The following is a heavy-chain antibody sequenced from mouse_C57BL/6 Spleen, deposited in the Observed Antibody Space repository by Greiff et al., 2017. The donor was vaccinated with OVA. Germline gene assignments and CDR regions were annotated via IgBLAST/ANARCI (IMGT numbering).Heavy chain of an antibody. V-gene: IGHV1-69*01. Sequence: QVQLQQPGAELVMPGASVKLSCKASGYTFTSYWMHWVKQRPGQGLAWIGEIDPSDSYTNYNQKFKGKSTLTVDKSSSTAYMQLSSLTSEDSAVYYGARGWLYRTYAMDYWGQGTSVTVSS. CDR2: IDPSDSYT. D-gene: IGHD2-12*01. J-gene: IGHJ4*01. CDR1: GYTFTSYW. CDR3: ARGWLYRTYAMDY.